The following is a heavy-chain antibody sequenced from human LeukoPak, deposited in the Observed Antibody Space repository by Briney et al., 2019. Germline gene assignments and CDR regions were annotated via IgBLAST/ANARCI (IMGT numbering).Heavy chain of an antibody. D-gene: IGHD6-19*01. J-gene: IGHJ5*02. CDR3: ARGSGSGRPLDR. Sequence: GGSLRLSCAASGFTFSSYAMSWVRQAPGKGLQWVAIMYAGGTTDYSDSVRGRFHISRDSSNNTLSLQINSLRAEDTAVYYCARGSGSGRPLDRWGQGALVTVSS. CDR1: GFTFSSYA. CDR2: IMYAGGTT. V-gene: IGHV3-23*03.